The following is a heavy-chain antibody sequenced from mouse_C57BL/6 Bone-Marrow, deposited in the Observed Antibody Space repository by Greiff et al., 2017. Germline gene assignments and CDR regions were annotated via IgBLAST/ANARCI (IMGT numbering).Heavy chain of an antibody. CDR2: ISSGGSYT. CDR1: GFTFSSYG. J-gene: IGHJ4*01. CDR3: ARRGDYDEYYAMDY. Sequence: EVKLVESGGDLVKPGGSLKLSCAASGFTFSSYGMSWVRQTPDKRLEWVATISSGGSYTYYPDSVKGRFTISRDNAKNTLYLQMSSLKSEDTAMYYCARRGDYDEYYAMDYWGRGTSVTVSS. V-gene: IGHV5-6*02. D-gene: IGHD2-4*01.